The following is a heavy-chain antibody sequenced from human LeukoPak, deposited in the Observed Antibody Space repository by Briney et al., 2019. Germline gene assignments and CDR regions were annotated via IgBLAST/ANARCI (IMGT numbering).Heavy chain of an antibody. CDR3: TKDRSYGRSYFDY. CDR2: IYSGGST. V-gene: IGHV3-66*02. CDR1: GFTVSNNY. J-gene: IGHJ4*02. D-gene: IGHD5-18*01. Sequence: GGSLRLSCAASGFTVSNNYMSWVRQAPGKGLEWVSVIYSGGSTYYADSVKGRFTISRDSSKNTLYLQMNSLRSEDTAVYYCTKDRSYGRSYFDYWGQGTLVTVAS.